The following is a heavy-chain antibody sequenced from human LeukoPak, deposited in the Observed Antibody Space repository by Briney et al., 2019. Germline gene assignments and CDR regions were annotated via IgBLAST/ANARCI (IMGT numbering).Heavy chain of an antibody. CDR3: ARGTRDCTSASCCNY. V-gene: IGHV1-8*01. CDR2: MNPNSGNT. CDR1: GYTFTSYD. J-gene: IGHJ4*02. D-gene: IGHD2-2*01. Sequence: ASVKVSCKASGYTFTSYDINWVRQAAGQGLEWMGWMNPNSGNTGYAQKFQGRVTMTRDTSISTAYMELRSLTSEETAVYYCARGTRDCTSASCCNYWGQGTLVTVSS.